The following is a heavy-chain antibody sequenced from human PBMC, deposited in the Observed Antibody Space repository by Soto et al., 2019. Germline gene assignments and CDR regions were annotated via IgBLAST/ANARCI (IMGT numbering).Heavy chain of an antibody. CDR1: GFTFSSYS. D-gene: IGHD6-13*01. J-gene: IGHJ6*02. Sequence: EVQLVESGGGLVKPGGSLRLSCAASGFTFSSYSMNWVRQAPGKGLEWVSSISSSSSYIYYADSVKGRFTISRDNAKNXXYLQLSSLRAEDTAVYYCARLLAAAGTVYYYGMDVWGQGTTVTVSS. CDR3: ARLLAAAGTVYYYGMDV. CDR2: ISSSSSYI. V-gene: IGHV3-21*01.